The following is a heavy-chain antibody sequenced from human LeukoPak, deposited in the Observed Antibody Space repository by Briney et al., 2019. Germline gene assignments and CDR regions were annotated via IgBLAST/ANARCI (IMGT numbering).Heavy chain of an antibody. CDR2: IYYSGST. V-gene: IGHV4-59*01. J-gene: IGHJ6*02. Sequence: SETLSLTCTVSGGSISSYYWSWIRQPPGKGLEWIGYIYYSGSTNYNPSLKSRVTISVDTSKNQFSLKLSSVTAADTAVYYCARDLGDLTGSGGYRYGMDVWGQGTTVTVSS. CDR3: ARDLGDLTGSGGYRYGMDV. D-gene: IGHD3-10*01. CDR1: GGSISSYY.